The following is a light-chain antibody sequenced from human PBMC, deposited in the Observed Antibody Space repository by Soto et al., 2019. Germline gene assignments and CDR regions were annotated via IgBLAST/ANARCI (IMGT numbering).Light chain of an antibody. CDR3: QQYNSYST. Sequence: DIQMTQSPSSLSASVGDRVTITCQASQDVSNYLNWYQQKLGKAPKLLIYDASNLETGVPSRFSGSGSGTEFTLTINSLQPDDFATYYCQQYNSYSTFGQGTKV. J-gene: IGKJ1*01. CDR2: DAS. CDR1: QDVSNY. V-gene: IGKV1-33*01.